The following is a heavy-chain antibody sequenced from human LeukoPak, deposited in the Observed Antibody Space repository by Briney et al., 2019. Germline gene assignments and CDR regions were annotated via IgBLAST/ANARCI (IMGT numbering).Heavy chain of an antibody. Sequence: GGSLRLSCAASGFTFSAYSMNWVRQAPEKGLEWVSYIGSSSSPIYYADSVKGRFTISRDNAKNSLYLQMGSLRAEDTAVYYCARDQAYSFDYWGQGTLVTVSS. CDR2: IGSSSSPI. J-gene: IGHJ4*02. CDR1: GFTFSAYS. CDR3: ARDQAYSFDY. V-gene: IGHV3-48*01. D-gene: IGHD4-11*01.